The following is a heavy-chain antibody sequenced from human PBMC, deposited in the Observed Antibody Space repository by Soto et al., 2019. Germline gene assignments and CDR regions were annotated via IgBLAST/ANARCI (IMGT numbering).Heavy chain of an antibody. J-gene: IGHJ3*02. CDR1: GFTFSSYS. V-gene: IGHV3-21*01. Sequence: EVQLVESGGGLVKPGRSLRLSCAASGFTFSSYSMNWVRQAPGKGLEWVSSISSSSSYIYYADSVKGRFTIPRDNDKNSLYLQMNSLRAEDTAVYYCARDSRRATRAFDIWGQGTMVTGSS. CDR2: ISSSSSYI. CDR3: ARDSRRATRAFDI.